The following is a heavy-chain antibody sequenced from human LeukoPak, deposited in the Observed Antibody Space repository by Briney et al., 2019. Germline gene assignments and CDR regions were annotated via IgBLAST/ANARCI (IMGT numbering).Heavy chain of an antibody. V-gene: IGHV4-59*01. Sequence: SETLSLTCTVSGGSISSYYWSWIRQPPGKGLEWIGYIYYSGSTNYNPSLKSRVTISVDTSKNQFSLKLSSVTAADTAVYYCARHSRTHPSYFDYWGQGALVTVSS. CDR1: GGSISSYY. D-gene: IGHD2-2*01. CDR3: ARHSRTHPSYFDY. J-gene: IGHJ4*02. CDR2: IYYSGST.